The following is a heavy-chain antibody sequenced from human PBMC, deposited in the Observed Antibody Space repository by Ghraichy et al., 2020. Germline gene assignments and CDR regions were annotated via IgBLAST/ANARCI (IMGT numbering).Heavy chain of an antibody. CDR1: GFTFDDYA. D-gene: IGHD3-22*01. J-gene: IGHJ4*02. CDR2: ISWNRGSI. V-gene: IGHV3-9*01. Sequence: GGSLRLSCAASGFTFDDYAMHWVRQAPGKGLEWVSGISWNRGSIGYADSVKGRFTISRDNAKNSLYLQMNSLRAEDTALYYCAKGYYYDSSGYPGSFGYWGQGTLVTVSS. CDR3: AKGYYYDSSGYPGSFGY.